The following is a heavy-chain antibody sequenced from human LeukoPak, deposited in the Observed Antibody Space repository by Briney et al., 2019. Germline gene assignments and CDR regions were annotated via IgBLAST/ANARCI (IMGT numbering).Heavy chain of an antibody. Sequence: GGSLRLSCAASGFTFSSYAMHWVRQAPRKGLEYVSAISSNGGSTYYANSVKGRFIISRDNSKNTLYLQMGSLRAEDMAVYYCARDHVRFYFYYMDVWGKGTTVTVSS. CDR2: ISSNGGST. CDR1: GFTFSSYA. J-gene: IGHJ6*03. D-gene: IGHD3-3*01. CDR3: ARDHVRFYFYYMDV. V-gene: IGHV3-64*01.